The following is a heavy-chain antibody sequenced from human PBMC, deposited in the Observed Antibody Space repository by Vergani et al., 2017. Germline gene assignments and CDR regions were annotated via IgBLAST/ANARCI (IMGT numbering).Heavy chain of an antibody. J-gene: IGHJ4*02. Sequence: QVQLVQSGAEVKKPGSSVKVSCKASGGTFSSYTISWVRQAPGQGLEWMGRIIPILGIANYAQKFQGRVTITADKSTSTAYMELSSLRSEATAVYYCAREPDGLVLLDYWGQGTLVTVSS. CDR2: IIPILGIA. CDR1: GGTFSSYT. V-gene: IGHV1-69*08. CDR3: AREPDGLVLLDY. D-gene: IGHD6-13*01.